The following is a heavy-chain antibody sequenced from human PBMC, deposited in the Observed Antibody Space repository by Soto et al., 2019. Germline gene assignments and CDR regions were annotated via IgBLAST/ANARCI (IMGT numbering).Heavy chain of an antibody. D-gene: IGHD6-19*01. CDR2: INPSGGST. CDR3: ARGGEQWLGKADAFDI. Sequence: GASVKVSCKASGYTFTSYYMHWVRQAPGQGLGWMGIINPSGGSTSYAQKFQGRVTMTRDTSTSTVYMELSSLRSEDTAVYYCARGGEQWLGKADAFDIWGQGTMVTVSS. V-gene: IGHV1-46*03. CDR1: GYTFTSYY. J-gene: IGHJ3*02.